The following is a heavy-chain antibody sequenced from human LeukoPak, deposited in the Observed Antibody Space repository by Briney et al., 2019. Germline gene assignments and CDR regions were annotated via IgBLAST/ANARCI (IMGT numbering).Heavy chain of an antibody. D-gene: IGHD3-22*01. CDR3: ATWDVGYSRHFDY. CDR1: GFTFSRYS. Sequence: GGSLRLSCAASGFTFSRYSMHWVRRAPGKGLEWVSYISSGTTTIYYADFVKGRFTISRDNAKNSLYLQMDSLRAEDTALYYCATWDVGYSRHFDYWGQGILVTVSS. J-gene: IGHJ4*02. V-gene: IGHV3-48*01. CDR2: ISSGTTTI.